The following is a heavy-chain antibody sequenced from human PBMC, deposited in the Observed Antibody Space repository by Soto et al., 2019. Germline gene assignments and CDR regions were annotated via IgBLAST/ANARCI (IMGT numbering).Heavy chain of an antibody. J-gene: IGHJ3*02. CDR2: IYYSGSS. CDR3: AGGGIVVVVAARDAFDI. D-gene: IGHD2-15*01. CDR1: GGSISSGGYY. Sequence: QVQLQESGPGLVKPSQTLSLTCTVSGGSISSGGYYWSWIRQHPGKGLEWIGYIYYSGSSYYNPSLKRRVTIRVDASKNQLSRKGSGVAAADTAVYYCAGGGIVVVVAARDAFDIWGQGTMVTVSS. V-gene: IGHV4-31*03.